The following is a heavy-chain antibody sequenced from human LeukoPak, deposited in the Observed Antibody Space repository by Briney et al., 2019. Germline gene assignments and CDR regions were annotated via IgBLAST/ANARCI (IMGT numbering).Heavy chain of an antibody. CDR1: GYTFTSYG. CDR3: ARVRGATIFYGSDY. CDR2: ISAYNGNT. D-gene: IGHD5-24*01. V-gene: IGHV1-18*01. Sequence: GASVKVSCKASGYTFTSYGISWVRQAPGQGLEWMGWISAYNGNTNYAQKLQGRVTMTTDTSTSTAYMELRSLRSDDTAVYYCARVRGATIFYGSDYWGQGTLVTVSS. J-gene: IGHJ4*02.